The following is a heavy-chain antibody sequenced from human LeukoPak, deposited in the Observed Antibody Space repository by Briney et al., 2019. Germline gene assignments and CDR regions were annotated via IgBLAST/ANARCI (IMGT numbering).Heavy chain of an antibody. V-gene: IGHV4-39*07. Sequence: SETLSLTCTVSGGSISSSSYYWGWIRQPPGKGLEWIGEINHSGSTNYNPSLKSRVTISVDTSKNQFSLKLSSVTAADTAVYYCARGRVSRGFVVVPAAQRGWFDPWGQGTLVTVSS. D-gene: IGHD2-2*01. J-gene: IGHJ5*02. CDR1: GGSISSSSYY. CDR3: ARGRVSRGFVVVPAAQRGWFDP. CDR2: INHSGST.